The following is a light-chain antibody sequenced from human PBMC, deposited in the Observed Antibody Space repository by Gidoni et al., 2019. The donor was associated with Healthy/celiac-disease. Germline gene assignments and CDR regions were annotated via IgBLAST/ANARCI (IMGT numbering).Light chain of an antibody. Sequence: DIQMTQSPSSLSASVGDRVTITCRARQSVSSYVNWYQQKPGKAPKLLIYAASSLQSGVPSRFGGSGSGTDFTLTISSLQPEDFATDYCQQSYSTPRTFGQGTKLEIK. CDR1: QSVSSY. J-gene: IGKJ2*01. CDR3: QQSYSTPRT. V-gene: IGKV1-39*01. CDR2: AAS.